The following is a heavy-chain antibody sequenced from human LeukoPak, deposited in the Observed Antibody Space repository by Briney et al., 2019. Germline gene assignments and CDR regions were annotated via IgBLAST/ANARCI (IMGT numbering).Heavy chain of an antibody. J-gene: IGHJ4*02. D-gene: IGHD3-10*01. CDR3: ARDPSDGSGSYYNAYYFDY. CDR1: GASISSYY. V-gene: IGHV4-4*07. CDR2: IYISGNI. Sequence: SETLSLTCTVSGASISSYYWSWIRQPAGKGLEWIGRIYISGNIDYNPSLKSRVTMSVDTSKNQFSLKLSSVTAADTAVYYCARDPSDGSGSYYNAYYFDYWGQGTLVTVSS.